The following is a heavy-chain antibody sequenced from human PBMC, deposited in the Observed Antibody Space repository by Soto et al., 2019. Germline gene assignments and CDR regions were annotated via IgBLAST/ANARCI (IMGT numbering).Heavy chain of an antibody. CDR2: TYSEGDT. CDR3: ARNVPVTALGY. V-gene: IGHV3-66*01. D-gene: IGHD4-17*01. CDR1: GVTVGNNY. J-gene: IGHJ4*02. Sequence: EVRLVESGGGLVQPGGSLRLSCAAAGVTVGNNYMSWVRQAPGKGLEWVSVTYSEGDTRYCESVKGRFTMSRDSNKNTVYLHMDSLRSEDTAVYFCARNVPVTALGYWGQGSLVTVSS.